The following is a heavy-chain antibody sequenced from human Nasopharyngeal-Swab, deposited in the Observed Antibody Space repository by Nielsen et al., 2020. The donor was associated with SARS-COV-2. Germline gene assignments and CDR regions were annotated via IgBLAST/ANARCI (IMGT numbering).Heavy chain of an antibody. J-gene: IGHJ3*02. Sequence: SETLSLTCAISGDSVSSNSAAWNWIRQSPSRGLEWLGRTYYRSKWYNDYAVSVKSRITINPDTSKNQFSLQINSMTPEDTAVYYCARESASSGWSDDAVDIWGQGTMVTVSS. CDR3: ARESASSGWSDDAVDI. D-gene: IGHD6-19*01. V-gene: IGHV6-1*01. CDR1: GDSVSSNSAA. CDR2: TYYRSKWYN.